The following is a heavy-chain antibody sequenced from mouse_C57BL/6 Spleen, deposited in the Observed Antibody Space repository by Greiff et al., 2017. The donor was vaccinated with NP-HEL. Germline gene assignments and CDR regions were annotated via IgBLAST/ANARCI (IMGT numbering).Heavy chain of an antibody. J-gene: IGHJ1*03. Sequence: QVHVKQSGPELVKPGASVKLSCKASGYTFTSYDINWVKQRPGQGLEWIGWIYPRDGSTKYNEKFKGKATLTVDTSSSTAYMELHSLTSEDSAVYFCARRDITTVVEWYFDVWGTGTTVTVSS. CDR2: IYPRDGST. D-gene: IGHD1-1*01. CDR3: ARRDITTVVEWYFDV. CDR1: GYTFTSYD. V-gene: IGHV1-85*01.